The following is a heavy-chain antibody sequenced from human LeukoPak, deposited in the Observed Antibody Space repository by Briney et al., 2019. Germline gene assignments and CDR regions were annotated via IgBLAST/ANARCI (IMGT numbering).Heavy chain of an antibody. Sequence: GASVKVSCKPSGYTFSNYGITWVRQAPGQGLEWMGWISTYYGNTNYAQKLQGRVTMTTDTSTSTAYMELRSLRSDDTAVYYCARAIAAAGTINWFDPWGQGTLVTVSS. V-gene: IGHV1-18*01. J-gene: IGHJ5*02. D-gene: IGHD6-13*01. CDR1: GYTFSNYG. CDR3: ARAIAAAGTINWFDP. CDR2: ISTYYGNT.